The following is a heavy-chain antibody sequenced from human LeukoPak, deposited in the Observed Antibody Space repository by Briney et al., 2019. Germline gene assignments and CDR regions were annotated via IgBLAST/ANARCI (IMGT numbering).Heavy chain of an antibody. D-gene: IGHD1-1*01. V-gene: IGHV4-59*08. Sequence: PSETLSLTCTVSGGSISSYYWSWIRQPPGKGLEWIGYIYYSGSTNYNPSLKSRVTISVDASKNQFSLKLSSVTAADTAVYYCARHRIKLDWLDPWGQGTLVTVSS. CDR2: IYYSGST. CDR3: ARHRIKLDWLDP. CDR1: GGSISSYY. J-gene: IGHJ5*02.